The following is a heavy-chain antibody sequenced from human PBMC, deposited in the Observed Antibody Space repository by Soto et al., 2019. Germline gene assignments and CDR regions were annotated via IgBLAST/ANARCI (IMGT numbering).Heavy chain of an antibody. D-gene: IGHD3-3*01. V-gene: IGHV1-3*01. CDR1: GYTFTSYA. J-gene: IGHJ4*02. CDR3: ARTSGYYFYDY. CDR2: INAGNGNT. Sequence: QVQLVQSGAEVKKPGASVKVSCKTSGYTFTSYAMHWVRQAPGQRLEWMGWINAGNGNTKYSQKFQGRVTITRDTSASTAYMELSSLRSEDTTVYYCARTSGYYFYDYWGQGTLVTVSS.